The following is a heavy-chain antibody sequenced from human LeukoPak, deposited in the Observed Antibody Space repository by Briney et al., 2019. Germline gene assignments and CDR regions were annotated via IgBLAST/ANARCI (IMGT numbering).Heavy chain of an antibody. CDR1: GFTFSNYW. D-gene: IGHD3-16*01. Sequence: GGSLRLSCSASGFTFSNYWMTWVRQAPGKGLEWVANIKQDGSEKYYVDSVKGRFTISRDNAKKSLYLQMNSLRAEDTAVYFCARDMIILQSWGQGTLVTVSS. CDR3: ARDMIILQS. V-gene: IGHV3-7*04. CDR2: IKQDGSEK. J-gene: IGHJ5*02.